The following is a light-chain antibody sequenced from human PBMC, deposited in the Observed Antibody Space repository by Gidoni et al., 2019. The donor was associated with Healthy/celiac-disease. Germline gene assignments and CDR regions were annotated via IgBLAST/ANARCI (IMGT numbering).Light chain of an antibody. CDR1: SSDVGAYKY. V-gene: IGLV2-8*01. CDR2: EVS. J-gene: IGLJ3*02. CDR3: SSYAGSNNWV. Sequence: QSALTQPPSASGSPGQSVTISCTGTSSDVGAYKYVSWYQQHPGKVPNLMIYEVSKRPSGVPDRFSGSKSGNTASLTVSGLQAEDEADYYCSSYAGSNNWVFGGGTKVTVL.